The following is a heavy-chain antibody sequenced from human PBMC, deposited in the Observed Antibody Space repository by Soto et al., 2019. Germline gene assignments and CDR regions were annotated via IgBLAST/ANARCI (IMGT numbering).Heavy chain of an antibody. CDR2: ISYDGSNK. V-gene: IGHV3-30-3*01. CDR3: ARGHYYDSSGNQVDP. D-gene: IGHD3-22*01. CDR1: GFTFSSYA. Sequence: GGSLRLSXAASGFTFSSYAMHWVRQAPGKGLEWVAVISYDGSNKYYADSVKGRFTISRDNSKNTLYLQMNSLRAEDTAVYYCARGHYYDSSGNQVDPWGQGTLVTVSS. J-gene: IGHJ5*02.